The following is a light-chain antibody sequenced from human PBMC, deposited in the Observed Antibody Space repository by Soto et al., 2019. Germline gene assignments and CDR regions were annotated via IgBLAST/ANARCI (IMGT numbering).Light chain of an antibody. Sequence: QSVLTQLPSASGSPGQSVAISFTCFVLHGGNYDYVLWYQQYPCKAPKLIIFEFYKRPSGVPDRFSGSKSGNTASLTVSVLQAEDDAVYYCASYAGSSRYVFGTGTKV. CDR3: ASYAGSSRYV. CDR2: EFY. V-gene: IGLV2-8*01. J-gene: IGLJ1*01. CDR1: VLHGGNYDY.